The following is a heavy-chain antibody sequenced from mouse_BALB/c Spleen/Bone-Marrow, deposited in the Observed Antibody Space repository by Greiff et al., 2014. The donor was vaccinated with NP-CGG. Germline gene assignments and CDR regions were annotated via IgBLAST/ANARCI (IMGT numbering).Heavy chain of an antibody. CDR2: IYPGEGDT. J-gene: IGHJ2*01. CDR1: GYTFTTYW. CDR3: SREPSNWGSY. Sequence: VQLQQSGAELARPGASVKLSCRTSGYTFTTYWMQWVKQRPGQGLEWIGAIYPGEGDTRYTQKFKGKATLTADKSSSTAYMQLSNLTSEDSAVYYCSREPSNWGSYWGQGTTLTVSS. V-gene: IGHV1-87*01.